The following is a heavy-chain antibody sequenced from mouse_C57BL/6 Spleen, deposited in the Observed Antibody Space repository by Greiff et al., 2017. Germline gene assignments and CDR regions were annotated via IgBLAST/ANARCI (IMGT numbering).Heavy chain of an antibody. D-gene: IGHD4-1*01. CDR3: ARGGANWAFDY. V-gene: IGHV1-80*01. Sequence: VKLQQSGAELVKPGASVKISCKASGYAFSSYWMNWVKQRPGKGLEWIGQIYPGDGAANYNGKFKGKATLTADKSSSTAYMQLSSLTSEDAAVYFCARGGANWAFDYWGQGTTLTVSS. CDR2: IYPGDGAA. J-gene: IGHJ2*01. CDR1: GYAFSSYW.